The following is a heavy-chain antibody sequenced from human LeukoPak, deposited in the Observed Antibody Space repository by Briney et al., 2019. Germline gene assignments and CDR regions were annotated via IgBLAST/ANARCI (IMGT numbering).Heavy chain of an antibody. J-gene: IGHJ4*02. D-gene: IGHD3-16*01. CDR2: VTYDGNRQ. V-gene: IGHV3-30-3*01. CDR1: GLNLSNYA. CDR3: ARVGGDGQDY. Sequence: GMSLRLSCVASGLNLSNYAMHWVRQAPGKGPEWVAVVTYDGNRQYYADSVKGRVTISRDNAKNSLYLQMNSLRAEDTAVYYCARVGGDGQDYWGQGTLVTVSS.